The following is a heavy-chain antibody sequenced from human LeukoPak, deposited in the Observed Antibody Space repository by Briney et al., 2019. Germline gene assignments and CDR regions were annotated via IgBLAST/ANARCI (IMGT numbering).Heavy chain of an antibody. CDR2: IYPGDSDT. D-gene: IGHD6-6*01. CDR3: ASAARITAYDY. Sequence: GESLKISCKGSGYSFTRYWIGWVRQTPGKGLEWMGIIYPGDSDTRYSPSFQGQVTISADKSISTAYLQWSSLKASDTAMYYCASAARITAYDYWGQGTLVTVSS. V-gene: IGHV5-51*01. J-gene: IGHJ4*02. CDR1: GYSFTRYW.